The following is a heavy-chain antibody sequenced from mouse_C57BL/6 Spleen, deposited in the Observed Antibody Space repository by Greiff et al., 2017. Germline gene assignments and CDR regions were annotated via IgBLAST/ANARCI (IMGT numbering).Heavy chain of an antibody. CDR1: GFTFSSYA. CDR2: ISDGGSYT. V-gene: IGHV5-4*01. J-gene: IGHJ4*01. Sequence: EVNVVESGGGLVKPGGSLKLSCAASGFTFSSYAMSWVRQTPEKRLEWVATISDGGSYTYYPDNVKGRFTISRDNAKNNLYLQMSHLKSEDTAMYYCARDRTGTDAMDYWGQGTSVTVSS. D-gene: IGHD4-1*01. CDR3: ARDRTGTDAMDY.